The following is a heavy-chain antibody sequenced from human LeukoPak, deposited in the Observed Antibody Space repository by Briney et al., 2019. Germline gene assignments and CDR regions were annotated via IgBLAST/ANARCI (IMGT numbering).Heavy chain of an antibody. CDR1: GGSISSYY. Sequence: SETLSLTCTVSGGSISSYYWSWIRQPAGKGLEWIGRIYTSGSTNYNPSLKSRVTMSVDTSKNQFSLKLSSVTAADTAVYYCAXXXXXXXXXXXXXXXDPXXQGTLVXV. CDR2: IYTSGST. V-gene: IGHV4-4*07. CDR3: AXXXXXXXXXXXXXXXDP. J-gene: IGHJ5*02.